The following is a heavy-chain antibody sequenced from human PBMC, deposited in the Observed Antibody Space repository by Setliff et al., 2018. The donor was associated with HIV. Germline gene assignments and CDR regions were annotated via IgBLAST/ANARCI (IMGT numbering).Heavy chain of an antibody. CDR3: TSAFADYAYWYFDY. CDR2: IRSKTYGGTT. V-gene: IGHV3-49*04. J-gene: IGHJ4*02. CDR1: GFTFTYA. D-gene: IGHD2-8*02. Sequence: LRLSCAASGFTFTYAMSWVRQAPGKGLEWVGFIRSKTYGGTTEYAASVKGRFTISRDDSKSIAYLQMNSLKTEDTAVYYCTSAFADYAYWYFDYWGQGTLVTVSS.